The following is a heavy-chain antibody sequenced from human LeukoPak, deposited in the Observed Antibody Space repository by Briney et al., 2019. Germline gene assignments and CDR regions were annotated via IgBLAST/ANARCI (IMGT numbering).Heavy chain of an antibody. D-gene: IGHD3-22*01. V-gene: IGHV3-23*01. J-gene: IGHJ4*02. Sequence: PGGSLRLSCAASGFTFSSYAMSWVRQAPAKGQEWVSAISGSGGSTYYADSVKGRFTISRDNSKNTLYLQMNSLRAEDTAVYYCAKDLRHRYDSSGQYGEGMFDYWGQGTLVTVSS. CDR3: AKDLRHRYDSSGQYGEGMFDY. CDR1: GFTFSSYA. CDR2: ISGSGGST.